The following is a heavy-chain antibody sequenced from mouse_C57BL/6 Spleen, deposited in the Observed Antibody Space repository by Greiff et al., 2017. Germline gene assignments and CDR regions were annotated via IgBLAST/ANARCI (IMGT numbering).Heavy chain of an antibody. Sequence: QVQLKQPGAELVKPGASVKMSCKASGYTFTSYWITWVKQRPGQGLEWIGDIYPGSGSTNYNEKFKSKATLTVDTSSSTAYMQLSSLTSEDSAVYYCARKDFYYAMDYWGQGTSVTVSS. J-gene: IGHJ4*01. CDR1: GYTFTSYW. CDR3: ARKDFYYAMDY. V-gene: IGHV1-55*01. CDR2: IYPGSGST.